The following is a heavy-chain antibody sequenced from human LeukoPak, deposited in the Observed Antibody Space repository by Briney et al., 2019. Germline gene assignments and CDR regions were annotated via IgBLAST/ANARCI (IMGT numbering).Heavy chain of an antibody. CDR2: ILYDGSNK. V-gene: IGHV3-30*18. CDR1: GFTFSSYG. Sequence: PGGSLRLSCAASGFTFSSYGMHWVRQAPGKGLEWVAVILYDGSNKYYADSVKGRFTISRDNSKNTLYLQMNSLRAEDTAVYYCAKSGYRAGPFDYWGQGTLVTVSS. D-gene: IGHD5-18*01. J-gene: IGHJ4*02. CDR3: AKSGYRAGPFDY.